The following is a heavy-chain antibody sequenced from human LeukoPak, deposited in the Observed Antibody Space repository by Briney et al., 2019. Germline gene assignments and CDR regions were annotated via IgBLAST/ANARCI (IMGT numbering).Heavy chain of an antibody. Sequence: SETLSLTCAVYGGSFSGYYWSWIRQPPGKGLEWIGEINHSGSTNYNPSLKSRVTISVDTSKNQFSLKLSSVTAADTAVYYCARGMLRILDYWGQGTLVTVSS. J-gene: IGHJ4*02. CDR1: GGSFSGYY. CDR3: ARGMLRILDY. D-gene: IGHD2-15*01. CDR2: INHSGST. V-gene: IGHV4-34*01.